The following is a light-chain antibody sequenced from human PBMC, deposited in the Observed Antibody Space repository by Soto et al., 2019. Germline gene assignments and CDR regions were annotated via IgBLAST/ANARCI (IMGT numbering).Light chain of an antibody. CDR3: QQYGSTPVT. V-gene: IGKV3-20*01. CDR2: GAA. Sequence: EIVMTQSPGTLSLSPGERATLSCRASRSGSSDYFGWYQQKPAQAPRRLINGAASRAAGITDRLSGSGSGTDFTLTISRLEAEDFAVYYCQQYGSTPVTFGQGTKVAIK. J-gene: IGKJ1*01. CDR1: RSGSSDY.